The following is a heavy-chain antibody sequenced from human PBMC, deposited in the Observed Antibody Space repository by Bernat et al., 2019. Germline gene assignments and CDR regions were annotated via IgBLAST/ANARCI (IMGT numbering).Heavy chain of an antibody. V-gene: IGHV1-18*01. D-gene: IGHD1-14*01. J-gene: IGHJ6*02. CDR3: ARDLSSGGYNRYYYYYYGMDV. CDR2: ISAYNGNT. Sequence: QVQLVQSGAEVKKPGASVKVSCKASGYTFTSYGISWVRQAPGQGLEWMGWISAYNGNTNYAQKLQGRVTMTTDTSTSTAYMELRSLRSDDTAVYYCARDLSSGGYNRYYYYYYGMDVWGQGTTVTVSS. CDR1: GYTFTSYG.